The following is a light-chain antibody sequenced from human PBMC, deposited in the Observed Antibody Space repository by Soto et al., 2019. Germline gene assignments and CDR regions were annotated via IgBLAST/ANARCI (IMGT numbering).Light chain of an antibody. Sequence: EIVMTQSPATLSVSPGERATLSCRASQSVSNNLAWYQQMPGQAPRLLIYGASTGATGIPARFSGSGSGTEFTLTISSLQSEDFAVYYCQQYNNWPRTFGQGTKVEIK. CDR2: GAS. CDR1: QSVSNN. CDR3: QQYNNWPRT. V-gene: IGKV3-15*01. J-gene: IGKJ1*01.